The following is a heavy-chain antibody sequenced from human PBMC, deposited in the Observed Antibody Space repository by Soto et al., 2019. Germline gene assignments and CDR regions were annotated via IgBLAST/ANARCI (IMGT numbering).Heavy chain of an antibody. V-gene: IGHV3-30-3*01. CDR1: GLTFSRYA. Sequence: QVQLVESGGGVVQPGRALRLSCAASGLTFSRYAMHWVRQAPGKRLEWVAMISYGGSNKYYADSVRGRFTISRDNSNNTLYLHMNSLRAEDTAVYYCARDREGYSGFDYPAYWGQGTLVTVSS. CDR2: ISYGGSNK. D-gene: IGHD5-12*01. J-gene: IGHJ4*02. CDR3: ARDREGYSGFDYPAY.